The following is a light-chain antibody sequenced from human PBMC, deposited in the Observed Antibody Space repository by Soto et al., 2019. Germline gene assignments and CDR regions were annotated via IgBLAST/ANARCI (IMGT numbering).Light chain of an antibody. V-gene: IGLV1-51*01. CDR2: DDN. CDR3: GSWDSILTAYV. Sequence: QSVLTQPPSVSAAPGQKVTISCSGSSSNIGGNSVSWYQQLPGTAPKLLIYDDNKRPSGIPDRFSGSKSGTSATLGITGFQTGDEAGYYCGSWDSILTAYVFGTGNKV. J-gene: IGLJ1*01. CDR1: SSNIGGNS.